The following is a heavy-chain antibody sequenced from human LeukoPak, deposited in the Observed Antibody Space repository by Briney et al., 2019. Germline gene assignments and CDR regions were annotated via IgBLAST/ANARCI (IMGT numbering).Heavy chain of an antibody. J-gene: IGHJ6*02. CDR1: GGSISSYY. CDR3: ARVTLVPSMDV. V-gene: IGHV4-59*01. Sequence: SETLSLTCTVSGGSISSYYWSWIRQPPGKGLEWIGYIYYSGSTNYNPSLKSRVTISVDTSKNQFSLKLSSVTAADTAVYYCARVTLVPSMDVWSQGTTVTVSS. CDR2: IYYSGST. D-gene: IGHD6-13*01.